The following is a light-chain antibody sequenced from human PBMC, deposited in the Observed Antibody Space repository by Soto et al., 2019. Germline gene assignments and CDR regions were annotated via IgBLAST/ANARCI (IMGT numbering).Light chain of an antibody. CDR3: QQYNDGLT. J-gene: IGKJ4*01. V-gene: IGKV3-15*01. Sequence: EIVMTQSPATLSVSPGERATLSCRASQSVSSNLAWYHQKPGQAPRLILYDASTRATGIPARLSGSGSGTEFTLTISSLQSEDFAVYYCQQYNDGLTFGGGTKVEIK. CDR1: QSVSSN. CDR2: DAS.